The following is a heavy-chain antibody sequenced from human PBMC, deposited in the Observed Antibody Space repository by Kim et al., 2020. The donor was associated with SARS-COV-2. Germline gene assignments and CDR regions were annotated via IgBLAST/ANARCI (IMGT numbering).Heavy chain of an antibody. CDR3: ARDGALWDYDILTGYYSDTSGAIDY. Sequence: ASVKVSCKASGYTFTSYAMHWVRQAPGQRLEWMGWINAGNGNTKYSQKFQGRVTITRDTSASTAYMELSSLRSEDTAVYYCARDGALWDYDILTGYYSDTSGAIDYWGQGTLVTVSS. V-gene: IGHV1-3*01. CDR1: GYTFTSYA. CDR2: INAGNGNT. J-gene: IGHJ4*02. D-gene: IGHD3-9*01.